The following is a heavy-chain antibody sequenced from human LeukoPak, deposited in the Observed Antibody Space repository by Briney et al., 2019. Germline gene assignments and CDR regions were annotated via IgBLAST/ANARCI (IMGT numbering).Heavy chain of an antibody. D-gene: IGHD2-2*01. Sequence: SQTLSLTCTVSVGSISSGDYYWSWIRQPPGEGLEWIGYIYYSGSTYYNPSLKSRVTISVDTSKNQFSLKLSSVTAADTAVYYCAREVVPAARFDYWGQGTLVTVSS. CDR1: VGSISSGDYY. J-gene: IGHJ4*02. CDR3: AREVVPAARFDY. V-gene: IGHV4-30-4*01. CDR2: IYYSGST.